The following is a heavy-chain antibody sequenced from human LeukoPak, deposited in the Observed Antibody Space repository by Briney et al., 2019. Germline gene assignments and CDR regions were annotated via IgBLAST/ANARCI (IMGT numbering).Heavy chain of an antibody. CDR2: IWYDGSNK. J-gene: IGHJ4*02. CDR1: GFTFSSYG. V-gene: IGHV3-33*06. Sequence: GGSLRLSCAASGFTFSSYGMHWVRQAPGKGLEWVAVIWYDGSNKYYADSVKGRLTISRDNSKNTLYLQMNSLRAEDTAVYYCAKESIFGVVIDYWGQGTLVTVSS. CDR3: AKESIFGVVIDY. D-gene: IGHD3-3*01.